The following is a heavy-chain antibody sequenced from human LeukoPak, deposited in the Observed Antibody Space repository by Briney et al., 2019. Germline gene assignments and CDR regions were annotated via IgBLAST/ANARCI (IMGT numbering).Heavy chain of an antibody. V-gene: IGHV1-18*01. CDR3: ARGVLEWSPPYYYYYMDV. CDR2: ISAYNGNT. D-gene: IGHD3-3*01. Sequence: GASVKVSCKASGYTFTSYGISWVRQAPGQGLEWMGWISAYNGNTNYAPKLQGRVTMTTDTSTSIAYMELRSLRSDDTAVYYCARGVLEWSPPYYYYYMDVWGKGTTVTVSS. CDR1: GYTFTSYG. J-gene: IGHJ6*03.